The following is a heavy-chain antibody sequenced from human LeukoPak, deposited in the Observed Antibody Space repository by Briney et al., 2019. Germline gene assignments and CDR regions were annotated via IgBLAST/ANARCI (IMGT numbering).Heavy chain of an antibody. CDR3: AGGKGIAAHDY. CDR1: GFTFSSYW. J-gene: IGHJ4*02. CDR2: INSDGSST. D-gene: IGHD6-13*01. V-gene: IGHV3-74*01. Sequence: GGSLRLSCAASGFTFSSYWMHWVRQAPGKGLVWVSRINSDGSSTSYADSVKGRFTISRDNAKNTLYLQMNSLRAEDTAVYYCAGGKGIAAHDYWGQGTLVTVSS.